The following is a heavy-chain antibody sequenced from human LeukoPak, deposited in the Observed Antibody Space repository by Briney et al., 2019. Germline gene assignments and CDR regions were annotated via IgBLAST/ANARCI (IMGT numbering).Heavy chain of an antibody. CDR2: FDPEDGET. D-gene: IGHD3-10*01. J-gene: IGHJ4*02. CDR3: ATDRYYGSGATFDY. CDR1: GYTLTELS. V-gene: IGHV1-24*01. Sequence: GASVKVSCKVSGYTLTELSMHWVRQAPGKGLEWMGGFDPEDGETIYAQKFQGRVTMTEDTSTDTAYMELSSLRSEDTAVYYCATDRYYGSGATFDYWGQGNLVTVSS.